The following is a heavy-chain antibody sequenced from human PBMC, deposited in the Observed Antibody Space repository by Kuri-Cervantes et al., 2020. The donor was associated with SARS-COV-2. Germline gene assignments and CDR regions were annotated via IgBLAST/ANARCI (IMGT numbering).Heavy chain of an antibody. J-gene: IGHJ4*02. CDR2: INWNGGST. V-gene: IGHV3-20*04. CDR3: ARGRYSSGWFAYYFDY. D-gene: IGHD6-19*01. CDR1: GFTFDDYG. Sequence: GGSLRLSRAASGFTFDDYGMSWVRQAPGKGLEWVSGINWNGGSTGYADSVKGRFTISRDNAKNSLYLQMNSLRAEDTALYYCARGRYSSGWFAYYFDYWGQGTLVTVSS.